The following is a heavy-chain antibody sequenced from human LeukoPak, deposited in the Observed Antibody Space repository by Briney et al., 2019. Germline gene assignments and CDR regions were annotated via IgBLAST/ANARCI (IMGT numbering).Heavy chain of an antibody. J-gene: IGHJ4*02. Sequence: ASVKVSCKASGYTFTSYYMHWVQQAPGKGLEWMGLVDPEDGETIYAEKFQGRVTITADTSTDTAYMELSSLRSEDTAVYYCATVNPIKYCSSTSCSDWGQGTLVTVSS. CDR2: VDPEDGET. D-gene: IGHD2-2*01. CDR3: ATVNPIKYCSSTSCSD. V-gene: IGHV1-69-2*01. CDR1: GYTFTSYY.